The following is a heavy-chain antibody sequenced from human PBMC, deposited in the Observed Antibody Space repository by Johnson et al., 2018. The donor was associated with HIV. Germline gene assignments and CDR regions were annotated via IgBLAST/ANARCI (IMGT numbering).Heavy chain of an antibody. CDR1: GFTFSSYA. Sequence: QVQLVESGGGVVQPGRSLRLSCAASGFTFSSYAMHWVRQAPGKGLEWVAVISYDGSNKYYADSVKGRFTISRDNSKNTLYLQMNSLGAEDTAVYYCARDVGNYWPDSFDIWGQGTMVTVSS. V-gene: IGHV3-30*14. CDR2: ISYDGSNK. J-gene: IGHJ3*02. CDR3: ARDVGNYWPDSFDI. D-gene: IGHD3-22*01.